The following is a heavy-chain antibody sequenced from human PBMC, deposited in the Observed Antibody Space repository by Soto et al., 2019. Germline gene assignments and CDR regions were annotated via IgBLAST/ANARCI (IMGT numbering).Heavy chain of an antibody. V-gene: IGHV4-4*02. CDR3: ARHEGWTGPDQ. J-gene: IGHJ5*02. CDR1: GASIGSGGW. Sequence: QVHLQESGPGLVKPSETLSLTCAVSGASIGSGGWWSWVRQPPGKGLEWIAEIFHDGNTNYRPSLKSRLTISVDKSQNQCSLNVYSVTAADTAVYYCARHEGWTGPDQWGQGTLVTVSS. CDR2: IFHDGNT. D-gene: IGHD2-8*02.